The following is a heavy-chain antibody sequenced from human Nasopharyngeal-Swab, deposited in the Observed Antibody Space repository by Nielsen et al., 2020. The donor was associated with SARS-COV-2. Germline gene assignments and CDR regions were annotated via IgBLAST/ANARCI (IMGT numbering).Heavy chain of an antibody. D-gene: IGHD6-19*01. V-gene: IGHV4-61*01. CDR1: GGSVSSGSYY. CDR3: ARSSGWYSGFDY. CDR2: ISYSGST. Sequence: SETLSLTCTVSGGSVSSGSYYWSWIRQPPGKGLEWIGNISYSGSTNYHPYLKSRVTISVDTYKNQFSLKLSSVTAADTAVYYCARSSGWYSGFDYWGQGTLVTVSS. J-gene: IGHJ4*02.